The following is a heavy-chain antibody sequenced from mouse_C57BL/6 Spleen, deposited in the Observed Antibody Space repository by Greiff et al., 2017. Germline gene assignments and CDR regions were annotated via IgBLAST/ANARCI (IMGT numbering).Heavy chain of an antibody. V-gene: IGHV2-6-1*01. CDR3: TRHAQANLDY. Sequence: VHLVESGPGLVAPSQSLSITCTVSGFSLTSYGVHWVRQPPGKGLEWLVVIWSDGSTTYNSAHKSRLSISKDNSKTQVFLKMNSLQTDDTAMYYGTRHAQANLDYWGQGTTLTVSA. CDR2: IWSDGST. D-gene: IGHD3-2*02. CDR1: GFSLTSYG. J-gene: IGHJ2*01.